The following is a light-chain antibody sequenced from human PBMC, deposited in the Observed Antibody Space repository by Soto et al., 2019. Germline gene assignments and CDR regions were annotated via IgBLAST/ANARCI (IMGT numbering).Light chain of an antibody. CDR1: QSVGTY. CDR2: EAS. Sequence: EIVLTQSPATLSLSPGEGATLSCRASQSVGTYLAWYQQKPGQAPRLLIYEASNRATGISARFSGSGSGTDFTLTISRLEPEDFAVYYCQQYGSSPVTFGQGTRLEIK. V-gene: IGKV3-20*01. J-gene: IGKJ5*01. CDR3: QQYGSSPVT.